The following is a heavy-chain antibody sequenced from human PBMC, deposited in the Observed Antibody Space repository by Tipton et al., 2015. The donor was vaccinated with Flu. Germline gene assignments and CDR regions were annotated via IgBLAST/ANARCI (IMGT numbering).Heavy chain of an antibody. CDR3: AGGGGQTGLN. J-gene: IGHJ3*01. Sequence: LRLSCTVSGGSISSYHWSWIRQPPGKGLEWIGYIFYTGSTNYNPSLKSRVSISVDTSKSQFSLKLNSVTAADTAIYYCAGGGGQTGLNWGQGTMVTVSS. CDR2: IFYTGST. D-gene: IGHD1-14*01. CDR1: GGSISSYH. V-gene: IGHV4-59*08.